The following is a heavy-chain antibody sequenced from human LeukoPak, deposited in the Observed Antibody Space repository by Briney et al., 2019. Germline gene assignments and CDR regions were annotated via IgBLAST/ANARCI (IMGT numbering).Heavy chain of an antibody. Sequence: GGSLRLSCAASGFTFSSYWMSWVRQAPGKGLEWVANIKQDGSEKYYVDSVKGRFTISRDNAKNSLYLQMNSLRAEDTAVYYCARVLRGYDILTGCSAIDYWGQGTLVTVSS. CDR3: ARVLRGYDILTGCSAIDY. CDR2: IKQDGSEK. D-gene: IGHD3-9*01. J-gene: IGHJ4*02. V-gene: IGHV3-7*03. CDR1: GFTFSSYW.